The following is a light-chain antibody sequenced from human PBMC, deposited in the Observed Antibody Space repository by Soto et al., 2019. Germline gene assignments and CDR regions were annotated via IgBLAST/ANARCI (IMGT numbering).Light chain of an antibody. CDR1: SSNLGSNY. CDR2: RNN. V-gene: IGLV1-47*01. Sequence: QSVLTQPPSASGTPGQRVTISCSGSSSNLGSNYVYWYQQLPGTAPKLLIYRNNQRPSGVPDRFSGSKSGTSASLAISGRRSEDEADYYCAAWDDSLRVFGGGTKLTVL. J-gene: IGLJ2*01. CDR3: AAWDDSLRV.